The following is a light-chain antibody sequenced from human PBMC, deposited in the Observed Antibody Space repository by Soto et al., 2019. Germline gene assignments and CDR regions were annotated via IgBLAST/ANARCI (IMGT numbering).Light chain of an antibody. CDR1: SSNIGTNT. CDR2: SND. J-gene: IGLJ1*01. V-gene: IGLV1-44*01. Sequence: QSVLTQPPSASGTPGQRVTISCSGSSSNIGTNTVNWYQQPPGTPPKLLIYSNDERPSGVPDRISGSKSGTSASLAISGRQSEDEADYYCAAWDDSLHGLVFGTGTKVTVL. CDR3: AAWDDSLHGLV.